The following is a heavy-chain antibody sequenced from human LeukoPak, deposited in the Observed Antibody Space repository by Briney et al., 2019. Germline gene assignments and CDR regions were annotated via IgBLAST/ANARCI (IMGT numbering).Heavy chain of an antibody. CDR3: ANRALYCSSTRCYAGGAFDI. CDR2: ISGSGCNT. D-gene: IGHD2-2*01. Sequence: PGGSLRLSCAASGFTFSIYAMIWVRRAPGKGLEWVSAISGSGCNTSYADSVTGRFTISRDNSKNTLYLQMNSLRAEDTAVYYCANRALYCSSTRCYAGGAFDIWGQGTMVTVSS. J-gene: IGHJ3*02. CDR1: GFTFSIYA. V-gene: IGHV3-23*01.